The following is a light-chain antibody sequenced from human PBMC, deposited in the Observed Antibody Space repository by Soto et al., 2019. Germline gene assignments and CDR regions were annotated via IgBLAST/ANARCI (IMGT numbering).Light chain of an antibody. CDR3: LQHNSYPLT. CDR2: AAS. CDR1: QGISNY. Sequence: DIQMTQSPSAMSASVGDRVTITCRASQGISNYLAWFQQKPGKVPKRLIYAASSLQSGVPSRFXXXXXXXXXXLTISSLQPEDFATYYCLQHNSYPLTFGQGTKVEIK. J-gene: IGKJ1*01. V-gene: IGKV1-17*03.